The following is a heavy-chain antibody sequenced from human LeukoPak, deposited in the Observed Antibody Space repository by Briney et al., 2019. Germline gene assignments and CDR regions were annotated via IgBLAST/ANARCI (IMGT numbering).Heavy chain of an antibody. CDR3: ARGVVRYFDWYPFDY. CDR1: GFTFSSYW. Sequence: GGSLRLSCAASGFTFSSYWMSWVRQAPGKGLEWVANIKQDGSEKYYVDSVKGRFTISRDNSKNTLYLQMNSLRAEDTAVYYCARGVVRYFDWYPFDYWGQGTLVTVSS. V-gene: IGHV3-7*03. CDR2: IKQDGSEK. J-gene: IGHJ4*02. D-gene: IGHD3-9*01.